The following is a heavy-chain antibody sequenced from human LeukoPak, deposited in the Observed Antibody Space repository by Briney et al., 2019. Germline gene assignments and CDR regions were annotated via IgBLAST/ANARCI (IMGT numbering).Heavy chain of an antibody. CDR3: ARGKRRWGLRYFRSCGDCYSLFDY. V-gene: IGHV3-48*03. Sequence: GGSLRLSCAASGFTFSSSAMSWVRQAPGKGLEWVSYISSSGSTIYYADSVKGRFTISRDNAKNSLYLQMNSLRAEDTAVYYCARGKRRWGLRYFRSCGDCYSLFDYWGQGTLVTVSS. CDR1: GFTFSSSA. J-gene: IGHJ4*02. D-gene: IGHD2-21*02. CDR2: ISSSGSTI.